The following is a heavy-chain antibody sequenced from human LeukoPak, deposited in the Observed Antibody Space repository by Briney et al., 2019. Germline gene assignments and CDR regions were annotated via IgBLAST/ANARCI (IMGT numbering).Heavy chain of an antibody. CDR2: IIPIFGVA. D-gene: IGHD4-23*01. J-gene: IGHJ2*01. CDR3: ARNRFYGYGGNRLEAWYFDL. V-gene: IGHV1-69*13. CDR1: GGTFSNYA. Sequence: SVKVSCKASGGTFSNYAISWVRQAPGQGLEWMGEIIPIFGVAHYAQKFQGRVTITADESTSTAYMEMRSLRSEDTAVYYCARNRFYGYGGNRLEAWYFDLWGRGTLVTVYS.